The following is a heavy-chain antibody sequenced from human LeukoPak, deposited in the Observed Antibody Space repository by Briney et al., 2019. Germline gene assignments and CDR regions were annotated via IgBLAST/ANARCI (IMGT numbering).Heavy chain of an antibody. CDR1: GYSIDSGFY. V-gene: IGHV4-38-2*02. J-gene: IGHJ3*02. Sequence: SETLSLTCTVSGYSIDSGFYWGWIRQPPGKGLEWIANIYHSGSTYYNPSLQSRVNISVDTSKNQFSLDLATVADTDTAMYYCARVGYSGSYYHAFEIWGQGTMVTVSS. CDR3: ARVGYSGSYYHAFEI. D-gene: IGHD1-26*01. CDR2: IYHSGST.